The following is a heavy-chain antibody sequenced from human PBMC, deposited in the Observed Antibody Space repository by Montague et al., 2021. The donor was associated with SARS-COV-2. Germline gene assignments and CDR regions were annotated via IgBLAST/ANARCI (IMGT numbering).Heavy chain of an antibody. J-gene: IGHJ4*02. V-gene: IGHV4-34*01. CDR2: IKQSGRT. CDR3: ARGHLSVSMIVVVFTSASYYFDN. CDR1: GGSFGDDH. Sequence: SETLSLTCAVYGGSFGDDHWSWIRQPPGKGLEWIGDIKQSGRTNYNPSLKSRVTISVDTSKNQFSLKLTSVTAADTAVYFCARGHLSVSMIVVVFTSASYYFDNWGQGAQVTVSS. D-gene: IGHD3-22*01.